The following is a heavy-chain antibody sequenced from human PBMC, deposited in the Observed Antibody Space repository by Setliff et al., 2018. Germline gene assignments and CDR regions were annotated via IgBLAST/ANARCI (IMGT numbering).Heavy chain of an antibody. Sequence: SVKVSCKASGDTFSTYALSWVRQAPGQGLEWMGGIIPLLETAKYAQKFQDRVTMTTDTSTSTAYMEVRSLRSDDTAVYYCAREAQYSTSSRPYYYYGMDVWGQGTTVTVSS. J-gene: IGHJ6*02. D-gene: IGHD6-6*01. V-gene: IGHV1-69*05. CDR2: IIPLLETA. CDR1: GDTFSTYA. CDR3: AREAQYSTSSRPYYYYGMDV.